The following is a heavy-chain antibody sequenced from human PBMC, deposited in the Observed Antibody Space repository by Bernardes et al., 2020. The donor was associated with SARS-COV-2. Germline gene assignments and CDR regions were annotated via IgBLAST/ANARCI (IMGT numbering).Heavy chain of an antibody. CDR1: GFTFEDYT. V-gene: IGHV3-43*01. CDR3: ATERQSLTIFGVGHDAFDF. D-gene: IGHD3-3*01. Sequence: VWPLCHSCAASGFTFEDYTMHWVRQVPGKGLEWVSLVSWDGSTTNYADSVKGRFIISRDSSRNTLHLQMNSLRKEDTALYYCATERQSLTIFGVGHDAFDFWGQGTMVTVSS. J-gene: IGHJ3*01. CDR2: VSWDGSTT.